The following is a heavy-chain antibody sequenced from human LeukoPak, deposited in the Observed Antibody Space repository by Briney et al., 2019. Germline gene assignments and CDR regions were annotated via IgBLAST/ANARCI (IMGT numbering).Heavy chain of an antibody. CDR1: GFSFSGSA. D-gene: IGHD5-18*01. Sequence: PGGSLKLSCAASGFSFSGSAMHWVRQASGKGLEWFGLIRSKSNSYATAYGASVKGRFTISRDESKNTAYLQMNSLKTEDTAVYYCTRQEEPTALIDHWGQGTLVTVSS. V-gene: IGHV3-73*01. J-gene: IGHJ4*02. CDR2: IRSKSNSYAT. CDR3: TRQEEPTALIDH.